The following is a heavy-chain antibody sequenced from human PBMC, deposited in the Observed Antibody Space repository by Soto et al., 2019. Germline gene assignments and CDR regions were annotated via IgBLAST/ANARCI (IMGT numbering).Heavy chain of an antibody. J-gene: IGHJ5*02. CDR2: IYYSGST. V-gene: IGHV4-59*08. CDR1: GGSISSYY. Sequence: SETLSLTCTVSGGSISSYYWSWIRQPPGKGLEWIGYIYYSGSTNYNPSLKSRVTISVDTSKNQFSLKLSSVTAADTAVYYCARHFTANGHYNWFDPWGQGTLVTVSS. CDR3: ARHFTANGHYNWFDP. D-gene: IGHD5-18*01.